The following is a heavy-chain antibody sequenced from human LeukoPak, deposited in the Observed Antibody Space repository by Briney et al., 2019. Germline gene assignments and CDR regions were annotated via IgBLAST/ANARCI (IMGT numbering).Heavy chain of an antibody. Sequence: GGSLRLSCAASGFTFSSYSMNWVRQAPGKGLGWVAVIWYDGSNKYYADSVKGRFTISRDNSKNTLYLQMNSLRAEGTAVYYCAKNGDYRSYYYYYYMDVWGKGTTVTVSS. CDR1: GFTFSSYS. D-gene: IGHD4-17*01. CDR2: IWYDGSNK. V-gene: IGHV3-33*08. CDR3: AKNGDYRSYYYYYYMDV. J-gene: IGHJ6*03.